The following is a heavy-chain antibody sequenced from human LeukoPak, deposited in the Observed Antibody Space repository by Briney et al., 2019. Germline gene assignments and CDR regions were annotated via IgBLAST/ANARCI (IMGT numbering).Heavy chain of an antibody. J-gene: IGHJ4*02. V-gene: IGHV3-23*01. Sequence: GESLRLSCAVSGFTLCSYAMSWVRQAAGKGLEWVSAISGNGYNTYYADSVKGRFTISSESSGNTLYLQMHNLRAEDTAVYYCAKGVRLWFAFYFDYWGQGTLVTVSS. CDR2: ISGNGYNT. CDR3: AKGVRLWFAFYFDY. CDR1: GFTLCSYA. D-gene: IGHD3-10*01.